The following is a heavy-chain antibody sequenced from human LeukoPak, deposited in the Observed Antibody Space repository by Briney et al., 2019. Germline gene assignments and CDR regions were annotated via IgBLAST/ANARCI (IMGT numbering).Heavy chain of an antibody. Sequence: ASVTVSCKASGNTFTKYCIHWVRQAPGQGLEWMGWIDDGHGNTKYSGKFQGRVSITRDTSASTVYMELNSLRSEDTAVYYCARNEDYWGQGTLVTVSS. V-gene: IGHV1-3*01. J-gene: IGHJ4*02. CDR3: ARNEDY. D-gene: IGHD1-1*01. CDR1: GNTFTKYC. CDR2: IDDGHGNT.